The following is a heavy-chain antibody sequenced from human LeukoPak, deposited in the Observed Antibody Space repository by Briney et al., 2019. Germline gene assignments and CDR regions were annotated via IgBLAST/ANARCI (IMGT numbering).Heavy chain of an antibody. CDR3: ALGGILTGYYYYYGMDV. V-gene: IGHV3-48*02. D-gene: IGHD3-9*01. CDR1: GFTFSSYW. CDR2: ISSSSSTI. J-gene: IGHJ6*02. Sequence: GGSLRLSCAASGFTFSSYWMHWVRQAPGKGLEWVSYISSSSSTIYYADSEKGRFTISRDNAKNSLYLQMNSLRDEDTAVYYCALGGILTGYYYYYGMDVWGQGTTVTVSS.